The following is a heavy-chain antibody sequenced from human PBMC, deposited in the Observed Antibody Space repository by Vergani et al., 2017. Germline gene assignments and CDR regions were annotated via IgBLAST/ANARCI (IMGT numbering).Heavy chain of an antibody. V-gene: IGHV4-39*02. CDR2: IYYSGST. J-gene: IGHJ4*02. CDR3: ARDEYCSGGSCYLTGAFDY. Sequence: QLQLQESGPGLVKPSETLSLTCTVSGGSISSSSYYWGWIRQPPGKGLEWIGSIYYSGSTYYNPSLKSRVTISVDTSKNQFSLKLSSVTAADTAVYYCARDEYCSGGSCYLTGAFDYWGQGTLVTVSS. CDR1: GGSISSSSYY. D-gene: IGHD2-15*01.